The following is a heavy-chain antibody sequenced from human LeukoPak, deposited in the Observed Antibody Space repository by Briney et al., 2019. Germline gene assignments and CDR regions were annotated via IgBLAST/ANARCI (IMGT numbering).Heavy chain of an antibody. D-gene: IGHD3-3*01. CDR3: ARADFWSGYYVY. CDR2: IYYSGST. V-gene: IGHV4-59*11. CDR1: GGSISSHY. Sequence: PSKTLSLTCTVSGGSISSHYWSWIRQPPGKGLEWIGYIYYSGSTNYNPSLKSRVTISVDTSKNQFSLKLSSVTAADTAVYYCARADFWSGYYVYWGQGTLVTVSS. J-gene: IGHJ4*02.